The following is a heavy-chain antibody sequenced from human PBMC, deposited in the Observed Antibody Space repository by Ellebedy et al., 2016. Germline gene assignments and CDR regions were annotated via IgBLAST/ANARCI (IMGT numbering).Heavy chain of an antibody. CDR2: ISGGGDNT. Sequence: GESLKISXVVSGLNFDTFFMTWIRQAPGKGLEWVATISGGGDNTFFADSVKGRFTISRDNSKNTLYLQMNNLRVDDTALYYCRQGHYFDQWGQGALVAVSS. V-gene: IGHV3-23*01. CDR1: GLNFDTFF. J-gene: IGHJ4*02. CDR3: RQGHYFDQ.